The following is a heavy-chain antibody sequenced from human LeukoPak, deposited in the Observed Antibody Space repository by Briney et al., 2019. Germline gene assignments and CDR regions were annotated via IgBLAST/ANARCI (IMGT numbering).Heavy chain of an antibody. V-gene: IGHV4-31*03. CDR3: AAQRRRYDILTGPRPFDY. D-gene: IGHD3-9*01. CDR1: GGSISSGGYY. J-gene: IGHJ4*02. CDR2: IYYSGST. Sequence: SQTLSLTCTVSGGSISSGGYYWSWIRQHPGKGLEWIGYIYYSGSTYYNPSLKSRVTISVDTSKNQFSLKLSSVTAADTAVYYCAAQRRRYDILTGPRPFDYWGQGTLVTVSS.